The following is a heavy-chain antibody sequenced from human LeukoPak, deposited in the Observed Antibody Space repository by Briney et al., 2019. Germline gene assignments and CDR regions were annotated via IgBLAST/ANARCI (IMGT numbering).Heavy chain of an antibody. CDR3: ARWDIVASNGKGIFDY. J-gene: IGHJ4*02. CDR1: GYTFTSHV. V-gene: IGHV1-46*01. D-gene: IGHD5-12*01. CDR2: INPSGGST. Sequence: ASVKVSCKASGYTFTSHVINWVRQAPGQGLEWMGIINPSGGSTSYAQKFQGRVTMTRDMSTSTVYMELSSLRSEDTAVYYCARWDIVASNGKGIFDYWGQGTLVTVSS.